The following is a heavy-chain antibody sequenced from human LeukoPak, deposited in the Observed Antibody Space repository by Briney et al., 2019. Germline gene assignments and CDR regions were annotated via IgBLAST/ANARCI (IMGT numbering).Heavy chain of an antibody. CDR3: AKGAYDYIEMGYFDY. CDR2: IIGSSGDT. D-gene: IGHD5-12*01. CDR1: GFSLTNFA. J-gene: IGHJ4*02. Sequence: GGSLRLSCAASGFSLTNFAMSWVRQAPGKGPEWVSLIIGSSGDTFYADSVKGRFTISRDNSKNRLYLQMNSLRAEDTALYYCAKGAYDYIEMGYFDYWGRGTLVTVSS. V-gene: IGHV3-23*01.